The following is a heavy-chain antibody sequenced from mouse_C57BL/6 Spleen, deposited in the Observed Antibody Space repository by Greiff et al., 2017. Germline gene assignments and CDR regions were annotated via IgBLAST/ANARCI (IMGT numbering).Heavy chain of an antibody. CDR3: ARTAAQVYYFDY. Sequence: VQLQQSGPELVKPGASVKMSCKASGYTFTDYNMHWVKQSHGKSLEWIGYINPNNGGTSSNQKFKGKTTLTVNKSSSTAYMELRSLTSEDSAVYYCARTAAQVYYFDYWGQGTTLTASS. V-gene: IGHV1-22*01. CDR1: GYTFTDYN. J-gene: IGHJ2*01. CDR2: INPNNGGT. D-gene: IGHD3-2*02.